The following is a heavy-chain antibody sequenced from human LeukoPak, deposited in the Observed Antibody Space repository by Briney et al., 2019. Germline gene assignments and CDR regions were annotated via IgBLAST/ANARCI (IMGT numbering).Heavy chain of an antibody. V-gene: IGHV4-39*07. CDR2: FYYSGNT. CDR1: GGSISSYY. Sequence: PSETLSLTCTVSGGSISSYYWGWIRQPPGKGLEWIGSFYYSGNTYYIPSLKSRVTISLDTSKNQFSLRLTSVTAADTAVYYCATYSSSRKVYFFDFWGQGTLVTVSS. CDR3: ATYSSSRKVYFFDF. J-gene: IGHJ4*02. D-gene: IGHD6-13*01.